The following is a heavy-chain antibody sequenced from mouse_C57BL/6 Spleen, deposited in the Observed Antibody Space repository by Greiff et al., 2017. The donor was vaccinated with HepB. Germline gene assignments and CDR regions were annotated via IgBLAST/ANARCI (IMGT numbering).Heavy chain of an antibody. CDR2: IDPSDSYT. J-gene: IGHJ4*01. Sequence: VQLQQPGAELVMPGASVKLSCKASGYTFTSYWMHWVKQRPGQGLEWIGEIDPSDSYTNYNQKFKGKSTLTVDKSSSTAYMQLSSLTSEDAAVYYCARWTAQATGAMDYWSQGTSVTVSS. V-gene: IGHV1-69*01. D-gene: IGHD3-2*02. CDR1: GYTFTSYW. CDR3: ARWTAQATGAMDY.